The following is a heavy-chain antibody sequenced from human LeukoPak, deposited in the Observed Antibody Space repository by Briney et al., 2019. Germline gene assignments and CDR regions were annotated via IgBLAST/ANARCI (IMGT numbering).Heavy chain of an antibody. Sequence: SVKVSCKASGGTFSSYAISWVRQAPGQGLEWMGGIIPIFGTANYAQKFQGRVTITADESTSTAYMELSSLRSEDTAVYYCARGERAQFYFDYWGQGTLVTVSS. CDR3: ARGERAQFYFDY. J-gene: IGHJ4*02. D-gene: IGHD4-11*01. V-gene: IGHV1-69*01. CDR2: IIPIFGTA. CDR1: GGTFSSYA.